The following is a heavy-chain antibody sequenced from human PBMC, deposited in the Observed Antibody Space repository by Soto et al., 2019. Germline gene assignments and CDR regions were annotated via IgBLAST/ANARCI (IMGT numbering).Heavy chain of an antibody. V-gene: IGHV4-39*01. CDR3: ARHSAISRVVDY. CDR2: IYYSGST. D-gene: IGHD2-21*01. Sequence: SEPLSPTSISSGGSISSSSYYWGWSRQPPGKGLEWIGSIYYSGSTYYNPSLKSRVTISVDTSKNQFSLKLSSVTAADTAVYYCARHSAISRVVDYWGQGTLVTVS. J-gene: IGHJ4*02. CDR1: GGSISSSSYY.